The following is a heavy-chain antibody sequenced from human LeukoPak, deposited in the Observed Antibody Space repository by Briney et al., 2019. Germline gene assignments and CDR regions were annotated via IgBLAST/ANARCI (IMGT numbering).Heavy chain of an antibody. Sequence: ASVKVSCKVSGYTLTELSMHWVRQAPGKGLEWMGGFDPEDGETIYAQKFQGRVTMTEDTSTDTPYMELSSLRSEDTAVYYCATDPRGYYYYMDVWGKGTTVTVSS. CDR2: FDPEDGET. D-gene: IGHD3-10*01. CDR3: ATDPRGYYYYMDV. V-gene: IGHV1-24*01. CDR1: GYTLTELS. J-gene: IGHJ6*03.